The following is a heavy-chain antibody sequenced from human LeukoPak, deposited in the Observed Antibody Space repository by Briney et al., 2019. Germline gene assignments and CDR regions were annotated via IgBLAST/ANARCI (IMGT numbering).Heavy chain of an antibody. V-gene: IGHV3-48*01. CDR3: AREVCSSTSCHLDY. J-gene: IGHJ4*02. Sequence: GGSLRLSCAASGFTFSSYSMNWIRQAPGKGLEWVSYISSSSSTIYYADSVRGRFTISRDNAKNSLYLQMNSLRAEDTAVYYCAREVCSSTSCHLDYWGQGTLVIVSS. CDR2: ISSSSSTI. CDR1: GFTFSSYS. D-gene: IGHD2-2*01.